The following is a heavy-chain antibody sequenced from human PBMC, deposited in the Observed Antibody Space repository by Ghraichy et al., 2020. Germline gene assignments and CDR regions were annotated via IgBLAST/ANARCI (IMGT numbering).Heavy chain of an antibody. CDR1: GHTFPTHD. V-gene: IGHV1-8*01. CDR3: ARVDGLSFDS. Sequence: ASVKVSCKASGHTFPTHDKSWMRQAPVQGQKKKGWMNPATGNTGYAQRFQGRVTMTRSTSINTAYMELSSLRSDDTAVYYCARVDGLSFDSWGQGTLVTVSS. D-gene: IGHD2-21*01. J-gene: IGHJ4*02. CDR2: MNPATGNT.